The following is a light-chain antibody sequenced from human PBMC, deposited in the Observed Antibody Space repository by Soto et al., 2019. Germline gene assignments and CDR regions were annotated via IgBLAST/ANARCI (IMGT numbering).Light chain of an antibody. CDR3: QSDNSAPQP. CDR2: GAS. Sequence: DIQMTQSPSSLSASVGDRVTITCRASQGIGNYLAWYQQKPGQVPNLLIYGASTLQSGVPSRFSGSGSGTDFTLTISSRQPQDVATYQCQSDNSAPQPFGPGTKV. J-gene: IGKJ1*01. V-gene: IGKV1-27*01. CDR1: QGIGNY.